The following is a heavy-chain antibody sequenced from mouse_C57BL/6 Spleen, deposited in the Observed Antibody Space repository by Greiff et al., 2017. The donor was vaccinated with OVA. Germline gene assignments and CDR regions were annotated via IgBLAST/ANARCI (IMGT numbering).Heavy chain of an antibody. V-gene: IGHV1-64*01. D-gene: IGHD4-1*02. J-gene: IGHJ2*01. CDR2: IRPNSGST. CDR3: ARDNWDPSLED. Sequence: QVQLQQPGAELVKPGASVTLSCKASGYTFTSYWMHWVKQTPGQGLEWLGVIRPNSGSTNYNEKFKSKATLNVDKYSHTAYMINSSLTSEDSAVYYCARDNWDPSLEDWGKGTTLTVAS. CDR1: GYTFTSYW.